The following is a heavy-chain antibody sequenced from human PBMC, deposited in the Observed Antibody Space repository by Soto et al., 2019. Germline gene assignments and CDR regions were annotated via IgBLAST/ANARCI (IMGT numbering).Heavy chain of an antibody. CDR3: TTDGGQAAPGYMF. D-gene: IGHD6-13*01. J-gene: IGHJ4*02. Sequence: EVQLVESGGGLVKPGGSLRLSCAASGFIFSNAGVTWVRQAPGKGLEWVGRIKSRTDGGTTDYAAPVKGRFTISRDDSKNTLDVQMNSLKTEDTAVYYCTTDGGQAAPGYMFWGQGTLVTVSS. CDR2: IKSRTDGGTT. V-gene: IGHV3-15*01. CDR1: GFIFSNAG.